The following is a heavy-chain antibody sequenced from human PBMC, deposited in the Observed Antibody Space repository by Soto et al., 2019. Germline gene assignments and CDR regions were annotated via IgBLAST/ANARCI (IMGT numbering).Heavy chain of an antibody. J-gene: IGHJ4*02. V-gene: IGHV1-2*04. D-gene: IGHD5-18*01. CDR2: INPNSGGT. CDR1: GYTFTGYY. CDR3: ARGRPGRGYSYGYFGY. Sequence: QVQLVQSGAEVKKPGASVKVSCKASGYTFTGYYMHWVRQAPGQGLEWMGWINPNSGGTNDAQKVQGWVPMTRDTPISADNRELSRLKSDDTAVYYCARGRPGRGYSYGYFGYWGQGTLVTVSS.